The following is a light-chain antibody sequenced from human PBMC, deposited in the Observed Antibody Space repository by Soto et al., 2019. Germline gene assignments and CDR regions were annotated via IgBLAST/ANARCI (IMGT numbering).Light chain of an antibody. V-gene: IGLV2-14*01. CDR3: CSFAGTYTI. J-gene: IGLJ2*01. CDR1: DSDIGAYDF. Sequence: QSVLTQPASMSGSAGQSLTISCTGTDSDIGAYDFVSWYQHHAGKAPRLIIYEVTHRPSEVSSRFSASKSGNTASLTISGLQAEDESDYYCCSFAGTYTIFGGGTKLTVL. CDR2: EVT.